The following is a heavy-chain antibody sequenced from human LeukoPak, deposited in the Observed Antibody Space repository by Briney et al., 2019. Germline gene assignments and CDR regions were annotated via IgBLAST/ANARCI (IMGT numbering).Heavy chain of an antibody. V-gene: IGHV1-18*01. D-gene: IGHD3-10*01. J-gene: IGHJ5*02. CDR2: ISAYNGNT. CDR1: GYTFTSYG. Sequence: ASVKVSCKASGYTFTSYGISWVRQAPGQGLEWMGWISAYNGNTNYAQKLQGRVTMTTDTSTSTAYMELRSLRSDDTAVYYCARDRQPMVRRVITFDPWGQGTLVTVSS. CDR3: ARDRQPMVRRVITFDP.